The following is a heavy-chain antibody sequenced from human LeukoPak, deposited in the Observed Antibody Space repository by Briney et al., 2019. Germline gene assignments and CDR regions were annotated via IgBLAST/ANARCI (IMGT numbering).Heavy chain of an antibody. V-gene: IGHV1-69*04. Sequence: ASVKVSCKASGGTFSSYAISWVRQAPGQGLEWMGRIIPILGIANYAQKFQGRVTITADKSTSTAYMELSSLRSEDTAVYYCAREGIAAAGIDYWGQGTLVTVSS. J-gene: IGHJ4*02. CDR2: IIPILGIA. D-gene: IGHD6-13*01. CDR1: GGTFSSYA. CDR3: AREGIAAAGIDY.